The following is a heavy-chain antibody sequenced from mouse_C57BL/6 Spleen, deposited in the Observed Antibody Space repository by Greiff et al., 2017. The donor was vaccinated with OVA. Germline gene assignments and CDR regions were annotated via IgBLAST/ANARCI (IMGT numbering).Heavy chain of an antibody. Sequence: VQLKESGGGLVKPGGSLKLSCAASGFTFSDYGMHWVRQAPEKGLEWVAYISSGSSTIYYADTVKGRFTISRDNAKNTLFLQMTSLRSEDTAMYYCARCGYYGYFDVWGTGTTVTVSS. D-gene: IGHD2-2*01. V-gene: IGHV5-17*01. J-gene: IGHJ1*03. CDR2: ISSGSSTI. CDR3: ARCGYYGYFDV. CDR1: GFTFSDYG.